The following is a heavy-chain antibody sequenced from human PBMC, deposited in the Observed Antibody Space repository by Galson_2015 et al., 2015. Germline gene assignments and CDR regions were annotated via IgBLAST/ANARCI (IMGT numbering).Heavy chain of an antibody. CDR2: LSGSAVST. CDR3: AKDASWGWFDY. J-gene: IGHJ4*02. D-gene: IGHD7-27*01. V-gene: IGHV3-23*01. CDR1: GFSFRTNA. Sequence: SLRLSCAASGFSFRTNAMNWVRQAPGKGLEWVSALSGSAVSTYYAGSVKGRFIISRDPSKNTPYLQMNSLRAEDTAIYYCAKDASWGWFDYWGRGTPVTVSS.